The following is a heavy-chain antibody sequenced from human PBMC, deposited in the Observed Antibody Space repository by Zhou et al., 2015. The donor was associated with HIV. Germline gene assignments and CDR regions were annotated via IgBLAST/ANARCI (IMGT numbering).Heavy chain of an antibody. D-gene: IGHD2-2*01. CDR2: IIPIFGTA. CDR1: GGTFSSYA. J-gene: IGHJ6*03. V-gene: IGHV1-69*01. CDR3: ARGAGVAPPPCSSTSCPHGGYYYYYMDV. Sequence: QVQLVQSGAEVKKPGSSVKVSCKASGGTFSSYAISWVRQAPGQGLEWMGGIIPIFGTANYAQKFQGRVTITADESTSTAYMELSSLRSEDTAVYYCARGAGVAPPPCSSTSCPHGGYYYYYMDVWGKGTTVTVSS.